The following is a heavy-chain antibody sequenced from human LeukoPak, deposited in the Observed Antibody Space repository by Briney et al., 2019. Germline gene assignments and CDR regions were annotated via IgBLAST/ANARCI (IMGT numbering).Heavy chain of an antibody. CDR3: ARDTTSRDYYGSGSYQDYFDY. CDR1: GFTFSSYS. V-gene: IGHV3-21*01. CDR2: ISSSSSYI. Sequence: PGGSLRLSCAASGFTFSSYSMNWVRQAPGKGLEWVSSISSSSSYIYYADSVKGRFTISRDNAKHSLYLQMNSLRAEDTAVYYCARDTTSRDYYGSGSYQDYFDYWGQGTLVTVSS. J-gene: IGHJ4*02. D-gene: IGHD3-10*01.